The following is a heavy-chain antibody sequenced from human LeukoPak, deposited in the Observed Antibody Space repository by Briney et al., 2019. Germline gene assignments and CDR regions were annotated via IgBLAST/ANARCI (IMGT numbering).Heavy chain of an antibody. CDR3: ARVHDTTGYYHYFDS. J-gene: IGHJ4*02. V-gene: IGHV3-30*14. D-gene: IGHD3-9*01. CDR1: GFNFSTYP. CDR2: ISHHGSNE. Sequence: QAGGSLRLSCEASGFNFSTYPMHWVRQAPDKGLEWVAMISHHGSNEYYADSVKGRFTISRDNSKNTVYLQMNNPRVEDTAIYYCARVHDTTGYYHYFDSWGQGTLVTVSS.